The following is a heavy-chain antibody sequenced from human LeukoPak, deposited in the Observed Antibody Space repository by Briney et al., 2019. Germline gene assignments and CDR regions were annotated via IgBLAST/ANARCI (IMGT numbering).Heavy chain of an antibody. CDR1: GFTFTSSA. CDR3: ARVGGSLGAPNSNYQRYFDL. CDR2: IVVGSGNT. V-gene: IGHV1-58*02. Sequence: GTSVKVSCKASGFTFTSSAMQWVRQARGQRLEWIGWIVVGSGNTNYAQKFQERVTITRDMSTSTAYMELSSLRSEDTAVYYCARVGGSLGAPNSNYQRYFDLWGRGTLVTVSS. J-gene: IGHJ2*01. D-gene: IGHD4-11*01.